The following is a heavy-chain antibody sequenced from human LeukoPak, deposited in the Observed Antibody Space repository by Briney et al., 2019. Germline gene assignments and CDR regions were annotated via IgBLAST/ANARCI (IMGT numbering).Heavy chain of an antibody. CDR1: GDSFTRSTYY. CDR2: MYHRGSR. Sequence: SETLSLTCTVSGDSFTRSTYYWAEIRQTPRKGLEWIATMYHRGSRYYNPSLENRVTMSIDSNRFSLKLRSVTATDSGVYYCARLPGLYDSNFDKWGRGALVIVSS. V-gene: IGHV4-39*02. CDR3: ARLPGLYDSNFDK. D-gene: IGHD3-3*01. J-gene: IGHJ4*02.